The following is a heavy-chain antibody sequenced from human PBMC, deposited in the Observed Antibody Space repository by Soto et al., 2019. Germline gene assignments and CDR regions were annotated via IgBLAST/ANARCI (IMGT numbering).Heavy chain of an antibody. CDR2: TYYRSKWYN. CDR3: ARHGWAYCGGDCYSTTAGFGY. Sequence: SQTLSLTCAISGDSVSSNSAAWNWIRQSPSRGLEWLGRTYYRSKWYNDYAVSVKSRITINPDTSKNQFSLQLNSVTPEDTAVYYCARHGWAYCGGDCYSTTAGFGYWGQGTLVTVSS. D-gene: IGHD2-21*02. V-gene: IGHV6-1*01. CDR1: GDSVSSNSAA. J-gene: IGHJ4*02.